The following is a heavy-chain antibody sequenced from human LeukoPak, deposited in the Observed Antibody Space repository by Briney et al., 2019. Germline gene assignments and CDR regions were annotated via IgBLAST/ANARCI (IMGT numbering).Heavy chain of an antibody. CDR2: INPNSGDT. CDR3: ARVPYDAFDI. J-gene: IGHJ3*02. V-gene: IGHV1-2*02. Sequence: GASVKVSCKASGYTFSDYHMHWVRQAPGQGLEWMGWINPNSGDTKYAQKFQGRVTMTRDTSISTAYMELSRLRSDDTAVYYCARVPYDAFDIWGQGTMVTVSS. CDR1: GYTFSDYH.